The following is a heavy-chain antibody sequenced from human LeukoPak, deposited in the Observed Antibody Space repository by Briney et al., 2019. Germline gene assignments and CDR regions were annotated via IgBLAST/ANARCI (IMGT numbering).Heavy chain of an antibody. J-gene: IGHJ5*02. Sequence: PSETLSLTCAVYGGSFSSYYWSWIRQPPGKGLEWIWEINDGGNTNYNTFSKSRVTISVYTSKNQFSLKLSSVTAADTAVYYCARARGGYCSGGSCWARRDNWFDPWGHRTLVTVSS. CDR1: GGSFSSYY. CDR2: INDGGNT. CDR3: ARARGGYCSGGSCWARRDNWFDP. V-gene: IGHV4-34*01. D-gene: IGHD2-15*01.